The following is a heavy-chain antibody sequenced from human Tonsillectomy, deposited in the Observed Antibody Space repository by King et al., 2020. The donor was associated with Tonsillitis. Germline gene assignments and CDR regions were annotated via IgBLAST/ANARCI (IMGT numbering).Heavy chain of an antibody. J-gene: IGHJ2*01. D-gene: IGHD5-18*01. CDR3: AKDYSDASWSYFDL. V-gene: IGHV3-30*18. CDR2: ISYDERKK. CDR1: GFSFRTYG. Sequence: VQLVESGGGVVQPGRSLRLSCAASGFSFRTYGMHWVRQAPGQGLDWVGVISYDERKKYYADSVKGRFTISRDNSKHTLYLQMNRLRAEDTAVYYCAKDYSDASWSYFDLWGRGTLVTVSS.